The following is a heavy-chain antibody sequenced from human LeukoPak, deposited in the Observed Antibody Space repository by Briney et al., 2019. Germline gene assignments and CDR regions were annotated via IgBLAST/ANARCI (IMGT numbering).Heavy chain of an antibody. J-gene: IGHJ6*02. Sequence: ASVKVSCKASGYTFTSYYMHWVRQAPGQGLEWMGIINPSGGSTSYAQKFQGRVTMTRDTSTSTVYMELSSLRSEDTAVYYCARDRVDTARVTGRRGGAPGMDVGGQGTTVTVSS. V-gene: IGHV1-46*01. CDR3: ARDRVDTARVTGRRGGAPGMDV. CDR2: INPSGGST. D-gene: IGHD5-18*01. CDR1: GYTFTSYY.